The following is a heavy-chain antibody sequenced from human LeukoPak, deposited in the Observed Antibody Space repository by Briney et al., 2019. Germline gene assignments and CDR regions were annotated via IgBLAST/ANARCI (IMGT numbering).Heavy chain of an antibody. D-gene: IGHD6-13*01. CDR2: IYYSGNT. V-gene: IGHV4-59*01. CDR3: AASGSWYVEDY. CDR1: GGSISSYY. Sequence: KTSETLSLTCTVSGGSISSYYWSWIRQPPGKGLEWIGYIYYSGNTNYNPSLKSRVTLSLDTSKNQFSLKLSSVTAADTAVYYCAASGSWYVEDYWGQGTLVTVSS. J-gene: IGHJ4*02.